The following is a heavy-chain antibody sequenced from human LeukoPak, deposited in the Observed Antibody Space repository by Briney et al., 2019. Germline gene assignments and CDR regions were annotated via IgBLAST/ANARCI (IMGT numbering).Heavy chain of an antibody. J-gene: IGHJ3*02. D-gene: IGHD1-14*01. Sequence: GGSLRLSCAASGFTFSSYEMNWVRQAPGKGLEWVSYISSSGSTIYYADSVKGRFTISRVNAKNSLYLQMNSLRAEDTAVYYCARETPGAFDIWGQGTMVTVSS. V-gene: IGHV3-48*03. CDR3: ARETPGAFDI. CDR1: GFTFSSYE. CDR2: ISSSGSTI.